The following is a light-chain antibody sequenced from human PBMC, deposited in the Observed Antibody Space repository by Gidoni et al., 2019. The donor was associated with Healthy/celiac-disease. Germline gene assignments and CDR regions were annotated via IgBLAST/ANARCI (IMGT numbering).Light chain of an antibody. Sequence: DIQLTQSPSTLSASVGDRVTITCRASQSISSWLAWYQQKPGNAPKLLIYDASSLERGGPSRCSGSGSGTEFTLTISRLQPDDFATYYCQQYNSYSRTFGQGTKVEIK. CDR3: QQYNSYSRT. CDR1: QSISSW. J-gene: IGKJ1*01. CDR2: DAS. V-gene: IGKV1-5*01.